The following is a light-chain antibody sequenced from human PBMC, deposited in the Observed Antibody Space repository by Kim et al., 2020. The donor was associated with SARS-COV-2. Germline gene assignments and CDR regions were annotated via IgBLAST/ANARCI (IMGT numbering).Light chain of an antibody. Sequence: VSPGERATLSCRASRSLSRILAWSKQKPGKAPRVFIYGPSTRATVIPARYSGGGSGTRFTLTISSLHFKDFAVNYSQQYNDWPRTFGPGTKLD. V-gene: IGKV3-15*01. J-gene: IGKJ3*01. CDR3: QQYNDWPRT. CDR1: RSLSRI. CDR2: GPS.